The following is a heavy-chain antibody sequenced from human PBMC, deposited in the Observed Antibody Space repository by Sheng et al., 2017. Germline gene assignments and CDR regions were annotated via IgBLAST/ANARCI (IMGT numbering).Heavy chain of an antibody. J-gene: IGHJ4*02. CDR1: GGSISSSNW. V-gene: IGHV4-4*02. CDR2: IYHSGST. CDR3: VGYDILTGSTKDFDY. Sequence: QVQLQESGPGLVKPSGTLSLTCAVSGGSISSSNWWSWVRQPPGKGLEWIGEIYHSGSTNYNPSLKSRVTISVDKSKNQFSLKLSSVTAADTAVYYCVGYDILTGSTKDFDYWGQGTLVTVSS. D-gene: IGHD3-9*01.